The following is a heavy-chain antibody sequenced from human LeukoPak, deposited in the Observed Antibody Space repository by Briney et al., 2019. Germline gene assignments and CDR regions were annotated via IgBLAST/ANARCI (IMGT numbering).Heavy chain of an antibody. D-gene: IGHD5-18*01. CDR3: ARGYPTHAFDI. Sequence: GGSLRLSCAASYSGLTFTNYWMNWVRQAPGKGLEWVANIRQDGSDKYYVDSVKGRFTISRDNAKNSLYLQMNSLRAEDTAVYYCARGYPTHAFDIWGQGTMVTVSS. V-gene: IGHV3-7*01. CDR2: IRQDGSDK. J-gene: IGHJ3*02. CDR1: YSGLTFTNYW.